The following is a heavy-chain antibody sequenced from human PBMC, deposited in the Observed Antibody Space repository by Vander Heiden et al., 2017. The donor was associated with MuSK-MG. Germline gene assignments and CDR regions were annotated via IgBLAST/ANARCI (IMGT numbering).Heavy chain of an antibody. CDR3: ARDLDYGDYSLFAY. CDR1: GFTFSSYG. Sequence: VRLVESGGGVVQPGRSLRLSCAGYGFTFSSYGMHWVRQAPGKGLEWVAVIWYDGSNKYYADSVKGRFTISRDNSKNTLYLQMNSLRAEDTAVYYCARDLDYGDYSLFAYWGQGTLVTVSS. V-gene: IGHV3-33*01. J-gene: IGHJ4*02. D-gene: IGHD4-17*01. CDR2: IWYDGSNK.